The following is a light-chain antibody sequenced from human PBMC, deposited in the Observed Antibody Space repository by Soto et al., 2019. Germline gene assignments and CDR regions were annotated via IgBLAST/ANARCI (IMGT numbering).Light chain of an antibody. V-gene: IGLV2-14*01. CDR3: SSYTTGGSYV. J-gene: IGLJ1*01. Sequence: QSALTQPASVSGSPLLSIAISCTGTSRDVCGYNSVSRYQQQPGKVPKLMIYDVSNRPSGVSNRFSGSKSGNTASLTISGLQAEDEGDYYCSSYTTGGSYVFGTGTKVTVL. CDR1: SRDVCGYNS. CDR2: DVS.